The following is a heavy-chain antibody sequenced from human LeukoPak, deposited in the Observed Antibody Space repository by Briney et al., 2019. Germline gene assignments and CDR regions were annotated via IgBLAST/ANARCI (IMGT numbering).Heavy chain of an antibody. CDR3: ARDPFHIVVVPAAIGWFDP. V-gene: IGHV3-30*01. CDR2: ISYDGSNK. D-gene: IGHD2-2*01. CDR1: GFISSSYA. J-gene: IGHJ5*02. Sequence: GGSLRLSCAASGFISSSYAMHWVRQAPGKGLEWVAVISYDGSNKYYADSVKGRFTISRDNFKNTLYLQMNSLRAEDTAVYYCARDPFHIVVVPAAIGWFDPWGQGTLVTVSS.